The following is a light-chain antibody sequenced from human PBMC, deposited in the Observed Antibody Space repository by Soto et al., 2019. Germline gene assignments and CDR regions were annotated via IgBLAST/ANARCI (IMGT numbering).Light chain of an antibody. CDR2: GAS. Sequence: ENVLTQSPGTLSLSPGEIAALSCRASQSVGRDYLAWFQQKCGQTPRLGIYGASSRATGIPDRFSGSASATDFTLTISRLEPDDFAVYYCQQYAASPITFGQGTQLEIK. J-gene: IGKJ5*01. CDR1: QSVGRDY. CDR3: QQYAASPIT. V-gene: IGKV3-20*01.